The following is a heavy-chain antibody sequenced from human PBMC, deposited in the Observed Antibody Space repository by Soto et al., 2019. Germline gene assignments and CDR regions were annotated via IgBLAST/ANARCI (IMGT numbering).Heavy chain of an antibody. J-gene: IGHJ5*02. CDR1: GGTFNSYA. CDR2: IIPMSGRP. Sequence: QLQLEQSGAEVKRPGSSVKISCKGSGGTFNSYAISWVRQAPGQTLEWMGGIIPMSGRPNYAQKFQGRVTITADRYTNTVYVEVSRLTYDDTATYFCARRGRESANWFDPWGQGTLVTVSS. CDR3: ARRGRESANWFDP. V-gene: IGHV1-69*06.